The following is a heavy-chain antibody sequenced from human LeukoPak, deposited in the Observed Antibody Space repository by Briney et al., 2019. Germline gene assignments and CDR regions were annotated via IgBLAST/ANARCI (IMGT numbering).Heavy chain of an antibody. D-gene: IGHD3-10*01. Sequence: PSETLSPTCAVYGGSFSGYYWSWIRQPPGKGLEWIGEINHSGGTNYSPSLKSRVAISVDTSKNQFSLKLSSVTAADTAVYYCARGPWFGELGYYYYYMDVWGKGTTVTVSS. CDR3: ARGPWFGELGYYYYYMDV. CDR2: INHSGGT. CDR1: GGSFSGYY. V-gene: IGHV4-34*01. J-gene: IGHJ6*03.